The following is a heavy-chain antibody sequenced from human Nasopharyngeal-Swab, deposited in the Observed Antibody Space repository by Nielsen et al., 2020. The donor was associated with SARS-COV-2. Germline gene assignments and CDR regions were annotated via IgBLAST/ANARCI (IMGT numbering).Heavy chain of an antibody. Sequence: GGSLRLSCAASGFTFSSYSMNWVRQAPGKGLEWVSYISSSSSTIYYADSVKGRFTISRDNAKNSLYLQMNSLRAEDTAVYYCAREAAWGSGEGYDAFDIWGQGTMVTVSS. V-gene: IGHV3-48*01. CDR2: ISSSSSTI. J-gene: IGHJ3*02. D-gene: IGHD6-19*01. CDR3: AREAAWGSGEGYDAFDI. CDR1: GFTFSSYS.